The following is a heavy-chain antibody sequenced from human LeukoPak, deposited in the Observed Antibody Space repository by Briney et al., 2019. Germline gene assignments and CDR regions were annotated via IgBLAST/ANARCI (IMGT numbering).Heavy chain of an antibody. V-gene: IGHV3-74*01. CDR2: ISSDGTTT. CDR1: GFTFSGYW. Sequence: GGFLRLSCAASGFTFSGYWIHWVRQAPGKGLVWVLRISSDGTTTFYADSVKGRFTISRDNAKNTLYLLMNSLRAEDSAVYYCAILESYYYNMDVWGRGTTVTVSS. J-gene: IGHJ6*02. CDR3: AILESYYYNMDV.